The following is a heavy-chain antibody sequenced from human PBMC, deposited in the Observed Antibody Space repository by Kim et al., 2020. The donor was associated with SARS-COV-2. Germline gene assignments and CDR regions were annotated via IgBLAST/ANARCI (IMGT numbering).Heavy chain of an antibody. CDR1: GGSMSSYY. J-gene: IGHJ5*02. Sequence: SETLCLTCTVSGGSMSSYYWSWIRQPPGKGLEWIGYIYYSGSTRYNPSLESRVTISVDTSKNQFSLKLYSVTAADTAVYYCAREGFCTNGVCSNWFDPWGQGTLVTVSS. CDR3: AREGFCTNGVCSNWFDP. D-gene: IGHD2-8*01. CDR2: IYYSGST. V-gene: IGHV4-59*01.